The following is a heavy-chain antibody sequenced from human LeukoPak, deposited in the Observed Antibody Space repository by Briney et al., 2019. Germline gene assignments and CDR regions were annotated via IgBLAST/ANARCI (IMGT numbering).Heavy chain of an antibody. D-gene: IGHD2-2*01. J-gene: IGHJ4*02. CDR1: GFTFSSYA. CDR2: ISGSGGSI. V-gene: IGHV3-23*01. Sequence: GGSLRLSCAASGFTFSSYAMSWVREAPGKGLEWVSAISGSGGSIYYADSVKGRFTISRDNSKNTLYLQMNSLRAEDTAVYYCAKDRGVVVPAAPCYWGQGTLVTVSS. CDR3: AKDRGVVVPAAPCY.